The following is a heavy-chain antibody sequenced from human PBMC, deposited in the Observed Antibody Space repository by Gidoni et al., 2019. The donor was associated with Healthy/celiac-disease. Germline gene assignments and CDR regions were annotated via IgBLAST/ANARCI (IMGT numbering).Heavy chain of an antibody. V-gene: IGHV3-21*01. Sequence: EVQLVESGGGLVKPGGSLRLSCAASGFTFSSYSMNWVRQAPGKGLEWVSSISSSSSYIYYADSVKGRFTISRDNAKNSLYLQMNSLRAEDTAVYYCARDRSGSYPNDAFDIWGQGTMVTVSS. CDR1: GFTFSSYS. CDR2: ISSSSSYI. J-gene: IGHJ3*02. D-gene: IGHD1-26*01. CDR3: ARDRSGSYPNDAFDI.